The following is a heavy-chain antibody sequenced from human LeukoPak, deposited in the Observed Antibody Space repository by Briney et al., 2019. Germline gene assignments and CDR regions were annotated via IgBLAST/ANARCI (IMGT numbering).Heavy chain of an antibody. V-gene: IGHV3-7*04. CDR1: GFTFTSFY. J-gene: IGHJ4*02. CDR3: ARDLGY. Sequence: GGSLRLSCAASGFTFTSFYMSWVRQAPGKGLEWVANIKPDGSETYYVGSLKGRFTISRDNAENSLYLQMNSLRADDTAVYYCARDLGYWGQGTLVTVSS. CDR2: IKPDGSET.